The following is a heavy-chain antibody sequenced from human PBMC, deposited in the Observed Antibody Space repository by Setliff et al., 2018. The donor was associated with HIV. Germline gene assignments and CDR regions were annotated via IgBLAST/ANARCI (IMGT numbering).Heavy chain of an antibody. CDR1: GGSISSGGYY. J-gene: IGHJ4*02. CDR3: TRGPEGVAGGDY. Sequence: SETLSLTCTVSGGSISSGGYYWSWIRQYPGKGLEWIGYIYYSGSTYYNPSLKSRVTISVDRSKRQFSLNLSSVTAADTAIYYCTRGPEGVAGGDYWGQGILVTVSS. CDR2: IYYSGST. V-gene: IGHV4-31*03. D-gene: IGHD3-3*01.